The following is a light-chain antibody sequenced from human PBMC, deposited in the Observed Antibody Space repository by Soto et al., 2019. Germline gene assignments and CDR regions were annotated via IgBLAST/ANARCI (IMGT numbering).Light chain of an antibody. CDR1: QGMSKF. CDR2: AAS. CDR3: QQLNGYPIT. V-gene: IGKV1-9*01. Sequence: IQLTQSPSSLSAYVGDSVTITCRASQGMSKFLAWYQQKPGKAPNLLTSAASTLQSGVPSRFSGSGSGTDFTLTISSLQPEDFGTYYCQQLNGYPITFGQGTRLEIK. J-gene: IGKJ5*01.